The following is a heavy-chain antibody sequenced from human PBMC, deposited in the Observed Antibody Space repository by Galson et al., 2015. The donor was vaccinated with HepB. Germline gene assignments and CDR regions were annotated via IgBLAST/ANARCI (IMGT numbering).Heavy chain of an antibody. Sequence: SVKVSCKASGGTFSSYAISWVRQAPGQGLEWMGGIIPIFGTANYAQKFQGRVTITADESTSTAYMELSSLRSEDTAVYYCARGRYYYDSSGPMLNAFDIWGQGTMVTVSS. J-gene: IGHJ3*02. D-gene: IGHD3-22*01. CDR3: ARGRYYYDSSGPMLNAFDI. V-gene: IGHV1-69*13. CDR1: GGTFSSYA. CDR2: IIPIFGTA.